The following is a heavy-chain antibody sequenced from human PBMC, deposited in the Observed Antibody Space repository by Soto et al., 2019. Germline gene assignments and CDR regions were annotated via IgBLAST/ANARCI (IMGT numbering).Heavy chain of an antibody. J-gene: IGHJ6*03. Sequence: SLRLSCAASGFTFDDYAMHWVRQAPGKGLEWVSGISWNSGSIGYADSVKGRFTISRDNAKNSLYLQMDSLRAEDTALYYCAKGTSYMDVWGKGTTVTVSS. CDR2: ISWNSGSI. CDR1: GFTFDDYA. V-gene: IGHV3-9*01. D-gene: IGHD1-7*01. CDR3: AKGTSYMDV.